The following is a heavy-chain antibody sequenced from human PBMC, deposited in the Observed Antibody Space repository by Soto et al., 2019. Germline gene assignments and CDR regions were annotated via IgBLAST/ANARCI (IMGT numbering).Heavy chain of an antibody. CDR3: TRCARDPTDYGMDV. CDR2: IRSKAYGGTT. J-gene: IGHJ6*02. V-gene: IGHV3-49*04. CDR1: GFTFGDYA. Sequence: GGSLRLSCTASGFTFGDYAMNWVRQAPGKGLEWVGFIRSKAYGGTTEYAASVKGRFTISRDDSKSIAYLQMNSLKTEDTAVYYCTRCARDPTDYGMDVWGQGTTVTVSS.